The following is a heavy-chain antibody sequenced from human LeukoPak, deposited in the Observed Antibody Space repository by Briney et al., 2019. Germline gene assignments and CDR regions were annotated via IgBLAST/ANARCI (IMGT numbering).Heavy chain of an antibody. CDR1: GGSFSGYY. V-gene: IGHV4-34*01. J-gene: IGHJ5*02. CDR2: INHSGST. Sequence: PSETLSLTCAVYGGSFSGYYWSWIRQPPGKGLEWIGEINHSGSTNYNPSLKSRVTISVDTSKNQFSLKLSSVTAADAAVYYCARVSIAAAGTVFDTWGQGTLVTVSS. D-gene: IGHD6-13*01. CDR3: ARVSIAAAGTVFDT.